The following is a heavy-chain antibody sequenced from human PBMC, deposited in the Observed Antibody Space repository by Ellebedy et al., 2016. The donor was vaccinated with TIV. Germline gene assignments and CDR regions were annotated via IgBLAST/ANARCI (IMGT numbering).Heavy chain of an antibody. CDR2: MNPNSGNT. CDR3: AAEYSNYEDGVYYMDV. CDR1: GYTFTSYD. V-gene: IGHV1-8*01. J-gene: IGHJ6*03. D-gene: IGHD4-11*01. Sequence: ASVKVSXXASGYTFTSYDINWVRQATGQGLEWMGWMNPNSGNTGYAQKFQGRLTITADESTSTAYMELSSLRSEDTAVYYCAAEYSNYEDGVYYMDVWGKGTTVTVSS.